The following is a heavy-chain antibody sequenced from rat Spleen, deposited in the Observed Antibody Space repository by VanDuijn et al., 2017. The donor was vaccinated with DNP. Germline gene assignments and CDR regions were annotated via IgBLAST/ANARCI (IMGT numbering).Heavy chain of an antibody. J-gene: IGHJ4*01. CDR1: GFTFSNYG. Sequence: EVQLVESDGGLVQPGRSLKLSCAASGFTFSNYGMAWVRQTPTKGLEWVASISTGGDDTYYRDSVKSRFTISRDNAKSTLYLQMTSLRSEDTATYYCARHRTIMPYYYAMDAWGQGASVTVSS. CDR2: ISTGGDDT. CDR3: ARHRTIMPYYYAMDA. V-gene: IGHV5S13*01. D-gene: IGHD1-12*01.